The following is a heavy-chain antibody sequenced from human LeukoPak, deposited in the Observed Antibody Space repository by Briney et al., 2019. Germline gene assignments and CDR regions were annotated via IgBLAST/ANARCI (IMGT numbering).Heavy chain of an antibody. CDR2: INPNSGGT. CDR3: ARDGAGVDFWSGYYTTWAEYFQH. Sequence: GASVKVSCKASGYTFTGYYMHWVRQAPGQGLEWMGWINPNSGGTNYAQKFQGRVTMTRDTSISTAYMELSSLRSEDTAVYYCARDGAGVDFWSGYYTTWAEYFQHWGQGTLVTVSS. D-gene: IGHD3-3*01. J-gene: IGHJ1*01. CDR1: GYTFTGYY. V-gene: IGHV1-2*02.